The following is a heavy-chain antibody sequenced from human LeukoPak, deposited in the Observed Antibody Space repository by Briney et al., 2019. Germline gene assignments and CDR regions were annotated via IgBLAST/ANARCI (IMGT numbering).Heavy chain of an antibody. D-gene: IGHD3-10*01. CDR2: MNPNSGNT. V-gene: IGHV1-8*01. Sequence: GASVKVSFKSSGYTFTSYDINWVRQATGQGLEWMGWMNPNSGNTGYAQKFQGRVTMTRNTSISTAYMELSSLRSEDTAVYYCARGGRDYYGSGSPSQLDYWGQGTLVTVSS. CDR1: GYTFTSYD. CDR3: ARGGRDYYGSGSPSQLDY. J-gene: IGHJ4*02.